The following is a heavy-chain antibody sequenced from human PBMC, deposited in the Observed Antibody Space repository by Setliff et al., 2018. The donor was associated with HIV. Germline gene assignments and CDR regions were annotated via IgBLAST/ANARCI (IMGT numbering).Heavy chain of an antibody. CDR2: IHTSGNT. Sequence: SETLSLTCTVSGGSISSGDYYWTWIRQPAGKGLQWIGRIHTSGNTNYNPSLMSRLTMSVDSSKNQFSLSLSSVTAADTAVYYCARLPDINSWPFDYWARGTLVTVSS. J-gene: IGHJ4*02. V-gene: IGHV4-61*02. CDR3: ARLPDINSWPFDY. CDR1: GGSISSGDYY. D-gene: IGHD4-4*01.